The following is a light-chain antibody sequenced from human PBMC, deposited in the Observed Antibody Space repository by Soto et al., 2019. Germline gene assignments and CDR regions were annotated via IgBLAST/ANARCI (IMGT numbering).Light chain of an antibody. V-gene: IGLV2-8*01. Sequence: QSALTQPPSASGSPGQSLTISCTGTSSDVGAHNYVSWYQQNPGKAPKLMLYDVNKRPSGDPDRFSGSKSGNTASLTVSGLQAEDEADYYCSSYAGGNNWVFGGGTKLTVL. CDR3: SSYAGGNNWV. CDR2: DVN. J-gene: IGLJ3*02. CDR1: SSDVGAHNY.